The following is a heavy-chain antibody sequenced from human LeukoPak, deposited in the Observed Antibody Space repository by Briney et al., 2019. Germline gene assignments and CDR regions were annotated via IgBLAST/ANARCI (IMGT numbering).Heavy chain of an antibody. Sequence: SQTLSLTCAISGDSVSSNSAAWNWIRQSPSRGLQWLVRTYYRSKWYTDYALSVRSRVNINPDTSKNQFSLQLNSVTPEDTAVYYCARDPSNWGNAFDIWGQGTMVTVSS. CDR2: TYYRSKWYT. V-gene: IGHV6-1*01. J-gene: IGHJ3*02. D-gene: IGHD7-27*01. CDR1: GDSVSSNSAA. CDR3: ARDPSNWGNAFDI.